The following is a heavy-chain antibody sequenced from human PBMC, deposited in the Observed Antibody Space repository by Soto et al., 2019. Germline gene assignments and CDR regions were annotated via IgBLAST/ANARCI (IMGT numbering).Heavy chain of an antibody. D-gene: IGHD2-15*01. J-gene: IGHJ5*02. CDR1: GGSISSYY. Sequence: ASETLSLTCTVSGGSISSYYWSWIRQPPGKGLEWIGYIYYSGSTNYNPSLKSRVTISVDTSKNQFSLKLSSVTAADTAVYYCARIVVVVAATGERWFDPWGQGTLVTVSS. CDR3: ARIVVVVAATGERWFDP. CDR2: IYYSGST. V-gene: IGHV4-59*01.